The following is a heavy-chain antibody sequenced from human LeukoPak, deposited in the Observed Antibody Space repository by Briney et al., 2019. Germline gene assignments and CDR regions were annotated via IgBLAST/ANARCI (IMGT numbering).Heavy chain of an antibody. CDR3: ARKFGHDRWYFDY. CDR2: ISADGRTQ. J-gene: IGHJ4*02. Sequence: QTGGSLRLSCAASGFTFSSYSIHWVRQAPGKGLEWGTVISADGRTQYYSDSVKGRFTVSRDNSLNTLHLQMNSLRTGDTAVYYCARKFGHDRWYFDYWGQGALVTVSS. D-gene: IGHD5-12*01. V-gene: IGHV3-30*03. CDR1: GFTFSSYS.